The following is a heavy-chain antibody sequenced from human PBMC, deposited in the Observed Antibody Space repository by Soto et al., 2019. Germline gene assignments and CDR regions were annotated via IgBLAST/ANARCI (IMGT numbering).Heavy chain of an antibody. Sequence: ASVKVSCKASGYTFTTYFMHWVRQAPGQGLEWMGIINPAGGRTTYAQNFQGRVTMTRDTSTSTVYMELSSLRSEDTAVYYCAREVGATSIWGQGTMVTVSS. J-gene: IGHJ3*02. CDR1: GYTFTTYF. CDR2: INPAGGRT. D-gene: IGHD1-26*01. CDR3: AREVGATSI. V-gene: IGHV1-46*01.